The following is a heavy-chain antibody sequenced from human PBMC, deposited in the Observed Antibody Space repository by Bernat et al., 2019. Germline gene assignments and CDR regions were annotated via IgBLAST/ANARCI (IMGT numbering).Heavy chain of an antibody. V-gene: IGHV4-31*03. CDR2: IYYSGST. Sequence: QVQLQESGPGLVKPSQTLSLTCTVSGGSISSGGYYWSWIRQHPGKGLEWIGYIYYSGSTYYNPSLKSRVTISVDTSKNQFSLKLSSVTAADTAVYYCARHGRRVDTAMVTLLWFSYYFDYWGQGTLVTVSS. CDR1: GGSISSGGYY. D-gene: IGHD5-18*01. J-gene: IGHJ4*02. CDR3: ARHGRRVDTAMVTLLWFSYYFDY.